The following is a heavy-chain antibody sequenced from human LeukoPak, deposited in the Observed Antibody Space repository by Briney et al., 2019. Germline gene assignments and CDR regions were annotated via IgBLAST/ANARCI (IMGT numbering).Heavy chain of an antibody. CDR2: IYYSGST. CDR1: GGSISSSSYY. CDR3: ARIGRDGYNGRNNWFDP. D-gene: IGHD5-24*01. Sequence: SETLSLTCTVSGGSISSSSYYWGWIRQPPGKGLEWIGSIYYSGSTYYNPSLKSRVTISVDTSENQFSLKLSSVTAADTAVYYCARIGRDGYNGRNNWFDPWGQGTLVTVSS. V-gene: IGHV4-39*01. J-gene: IGHJ5*02.